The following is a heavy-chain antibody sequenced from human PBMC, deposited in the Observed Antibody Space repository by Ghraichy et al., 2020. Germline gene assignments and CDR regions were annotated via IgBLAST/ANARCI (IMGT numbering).Heavy chain of an antibody. CDR3: ARGLGYDYVWGSYGGMDV. CDR1: GGSISSYY. CDR2: VYYSGST. V-gene: IGHV4-59*08. D-gene: IGHD3-16*01. J-gene: IGHJ6*02. Sequence: SETLSLTCTVSGGSISSYYWSWIRQPPGKGLEWIGYVYYSGSTNYNPSLKSRVTISVDTSKNQFSLKLSSVTAADTAVYYCARGLGYDYVWGSYGGMDVWGQGTTVTVSS.